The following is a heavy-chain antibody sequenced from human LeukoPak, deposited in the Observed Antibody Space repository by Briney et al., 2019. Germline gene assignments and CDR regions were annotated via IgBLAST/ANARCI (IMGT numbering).Heavy chain of an antibody. D-gene: IGHD6-19*01. CDR3: AKKWDGWYACDY. V-gene: IGHV3-23*01. J-gene: IGHJ4*02. CDR2: ISGSGGST. Sequence: PGGSLRLSCAASGFTFSSYAMSWVRQAPGKGLEWVSAISGSGGSTYYADSVKGRFTISRDNAKNTLYLQMNSLRAEDTAVYYWAKKWDGWYACDYWGQGTLVTVSS. CDR1: GFTFSSYA.